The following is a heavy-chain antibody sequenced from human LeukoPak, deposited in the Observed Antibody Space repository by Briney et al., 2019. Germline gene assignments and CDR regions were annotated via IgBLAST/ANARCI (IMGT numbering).Heavy chain of an antibody. D-gene: IGHD1-26*01. Sequence: GGSLRLSCAASGFTLSSYAMSWVRQAPGKGLEWVSAISGSGGSTYYADSVKGRFTISRDNSKNTLYLQMNSLRAEDTAGYYCAKDLGASTDYWGQGTLVTVSS. CDR3: AKDLGASTDY. J-gene: IGHJ4*02. CDR1: GFTLSSYA. CDR2: ISGSGGST. V-gene: IGHV3-23*01.